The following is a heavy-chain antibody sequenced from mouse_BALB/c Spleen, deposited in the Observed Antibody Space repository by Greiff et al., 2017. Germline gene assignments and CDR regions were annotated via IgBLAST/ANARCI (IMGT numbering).Heavy chain of an antibody. V-gene: IGHV5-9-4*01. D-gene: IGHD4-1*01. CDR1: GFTFSSYA. CDR3: ARGWDYAMDY. J-gene: IGHJ4*01. Sequence: EVQGVESGGGLVQPGGSLKLSCAASGFTFSSYAMSWVRQSPEKRLEWVAEISSGGSYTYYPDTVTGRFTISRDNAKNTLYLEMSSLRSEDTAMYYCARGWDYAMDYWGQGTSVTVSS. CDR2: ISSGGSYT.